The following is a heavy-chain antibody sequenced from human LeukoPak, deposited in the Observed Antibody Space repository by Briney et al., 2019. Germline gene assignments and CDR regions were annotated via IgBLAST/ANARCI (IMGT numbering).Heavy chain of an antibody. CDR2: IRYDGSNK. V-gene: IGHV3-30*02. CDR3: AKELYYDILTGYSEGLFDY. CDR1: GFTFSSYG. Sequence: GGSLRLSCAASGFTFSSYGMHWVRQAPGKGLEWVAFIRYDGSNKYYADSVKGRFTISRDNSKNTLYLQMNSLRAEDTAVYYCAKELYYDILTGYSEGLFDYWGQGTLVTVSS. D-gene: IGHD3-9*01. J-gene: IGHJ4*02.